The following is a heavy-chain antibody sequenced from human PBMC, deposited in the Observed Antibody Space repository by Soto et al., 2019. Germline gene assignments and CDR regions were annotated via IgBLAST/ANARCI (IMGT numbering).Heavy chain of an antibody. Sequence: SETLSLTCTVSGGSISSSSYYWGWIRQPPGKGLEWIGSIYYSGSTYYNPSLKSRVTISVDTSKNQFSLKLSSVTAADTAVYYCARDLVDGGIPCDYWGQGTLVTVSS. CDR2: IYYSGST. CDR1: GGSISSSSYY. CDR3: ARDLVDGGIPCDY. J-gene: IGHJ4*02. V-gene: IGHV4-39*07. D-gene: IGHD5-12*01.